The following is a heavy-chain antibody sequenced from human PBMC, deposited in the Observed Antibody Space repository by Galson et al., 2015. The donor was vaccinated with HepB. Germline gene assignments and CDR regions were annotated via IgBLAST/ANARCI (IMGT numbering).Heavy chain of an antibody. D-gene: IGHD3-9*01. V-gene: IGHV3-23*01. Sequence: SLRLSCAASGFTFSSYAMSWVRQAPGKGLEWVSAISGSGGSTYYADSVKGRFTISRDNSKNTLYLQMNSLRAEDTAVYYCAGERKGILTSHNFDYWGQGTLVTVSS. CDR1: GFTFSSYA. J-gene: IGHJ4*02. CDR3: AGERKGILTSHNFDY. CDR2: ISGSGGST.